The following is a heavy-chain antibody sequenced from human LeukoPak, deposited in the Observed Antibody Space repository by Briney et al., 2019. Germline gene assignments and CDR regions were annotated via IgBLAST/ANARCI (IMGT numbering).Heavy chain of an antibody. V-gene: IGHV3-7*04. CDR2: IKQDGSAK. J-gene: IGHJ5*02. CDR1: GFTFSSYW. CDR3: ARDLPVTYYYGSGSYPTNWFDP. D-gene: IGHD3-10*01. Sequence: GGSLRLSCAASGFTFSSYWMSWVRQAPGKGLEWVANIKQDGSAKYYVDSVKGRFTISRDNAKNSLYLQMNSLRAEDTAVYYCARDLPVTYYYGSGSYPTNWFDPWGQGTLVTVPS.